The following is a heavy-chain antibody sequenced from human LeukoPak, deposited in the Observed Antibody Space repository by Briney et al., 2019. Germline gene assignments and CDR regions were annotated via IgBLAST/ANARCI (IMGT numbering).Heavy chain of an antibody. CDR2: ISYSGST. CDR1: GGSISNYY. Sequence: SETLSLTCTVSGGSISNYYWSWVRQTPGKGLEWVGYISYSGSTNYNPSLRSRVTISVDTSKNQFSLKLSSVTAADTAVYYCARELLGDGYTPYDAFDIWGQGTMVTVSS. CDR3: ARELLGDGYTPYDAFDI. V-gene: IGHV4-4*08. J-gene: IGHJ3*02. D-gene: IGHD5-24*01.